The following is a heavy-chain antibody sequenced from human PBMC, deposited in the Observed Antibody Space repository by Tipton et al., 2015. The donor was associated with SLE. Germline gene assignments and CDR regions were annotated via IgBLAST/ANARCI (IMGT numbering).Heavy chain of an antibody. CDR1: GFNLYSYW. V-gene: IGHV3-7*03. CDR2: INRDGSEQ. CDR3: ARVQLGTTFHDVFDM. Sequence: SLRLSCAASGFNLYSYWMSWVRQAPGKGPEWVANINRDGSEQYYVDSVEGRFTVSRDNAKNSLYLQMNSLRAEDTAIYYCARVQLGTTFHDVFDMWGQGTMVTVS. J-gene: IGHJ3*02. D-gene: IGHD1-7*01.